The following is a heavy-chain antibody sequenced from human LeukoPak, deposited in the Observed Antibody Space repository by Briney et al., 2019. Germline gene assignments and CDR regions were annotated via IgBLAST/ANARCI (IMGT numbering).Heavy chain of an antibody. D-gene: IGHD5-18*01. CDR1: GASVSSGSYS. Sequence: SETLSLTCTVSGASVSSGSYSWNWIRQPPGKGLGWIGYMFYRGSTNYNPSLKSRVTISVDSSKNQFSLELSSVTAADTAVYYCARDVDTAMVTGGFDLWGRGTLVTVSS. CDR3: ARDVDTAMVTGGFDL. CDR2: MFYRGST. J-gene: IGHJ2*01. V-gene: IGHV4-61*01.